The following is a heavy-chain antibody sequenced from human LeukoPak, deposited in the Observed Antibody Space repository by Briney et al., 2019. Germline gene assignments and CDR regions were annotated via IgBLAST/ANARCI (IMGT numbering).Heavy chain of an antibody. J-gene: IGHJ4*02. V-gene: IGHV3-48*04. Sequence: GGSLRLSCAASGFTFGNYNMNWVRQAPGKGLEWISYISSSSTTIYYAGSVKGRFTISRDNAKNSLYLQMNSLRAEDTAVYYCARGSRRSIVVVTDFDYWGQGTLVTVSS. D-gene: IGHD3-22*01. CDR2: ISSSSTTI. CDR3: ARGSRRSIVVVTDFDY. CDR1: GFTFGNYN.